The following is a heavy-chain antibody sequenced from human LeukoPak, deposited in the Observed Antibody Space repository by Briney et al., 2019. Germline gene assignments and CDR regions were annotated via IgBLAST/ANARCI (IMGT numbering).Heavy chain of an antibody. V-gene: IGHV1-2*02. CDR1: GYTFTGYY. CDR3: ASRYGYSYGQYYFDY. CDR2: INPNSGGT. D-gene: IGHD5-18*01. J-gene: IGHJ4*02. Sequence: ASVRVSCKASGYTFTGYYMHWVRQAPGQGLEWMGWINPNSGGTNYAQKFQGRVTMTRDTSISTAYMELSRLRSDDTAVYYCASRYGYSYGQYYFDYWGQGTLVTVSS.